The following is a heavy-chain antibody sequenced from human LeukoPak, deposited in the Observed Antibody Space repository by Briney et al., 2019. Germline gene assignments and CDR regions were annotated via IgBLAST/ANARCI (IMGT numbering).Heavy chain of an antibody. Sequence: SETLSLTCTVSGGSISSSRYHWGWVRQPPGKGLEWIGSIYYSGSTYYNPSLKSRVTISVDTSKNQFSLKMNSVTAADTAVYYCARRYYASSWYYDYWGQGTLVTVSS. V-gene: IGHV4-39*01. J-gene: IGHJ4*02. CDR1: GGSISSSRYH. D-gene: IGHD6-13*01. CDR2: IYYSGST. CDR3: ARRYYASSWYYDY.